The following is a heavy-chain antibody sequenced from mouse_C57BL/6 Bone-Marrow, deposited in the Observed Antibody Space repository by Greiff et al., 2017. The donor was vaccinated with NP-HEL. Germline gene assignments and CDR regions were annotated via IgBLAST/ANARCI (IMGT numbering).Heavy chain of an antibody. D-gene: IGHD1-1*01. CDR2: INPGSGGT. CDR1: GYAFTNYL. J-gene: IGHJ3*01. Sequence: QVQLKESGAELVRPGTSVKVSCKASGYAFTNYLIEWVKQRPGQGLEWIGVINPGSGGTNYNEKFKGKATLTADKSSSTAYMQLSSLTSEDSAVYFCARSPFTTVAYWGQGTLVTVSA. CDR3: ARSPFTTVAY. V-gene: IGHV1-54*01.